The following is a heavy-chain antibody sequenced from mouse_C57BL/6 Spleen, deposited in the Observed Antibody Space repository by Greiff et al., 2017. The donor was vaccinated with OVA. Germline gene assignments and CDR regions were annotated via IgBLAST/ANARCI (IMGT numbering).Heavy chain of an antibody. D-gene: IGHD2-5*01. Sequence: VQLQQSGPELVKPGASVKISCKASGYAFSSSWMNWVKQRPGKGLEWIGRIYPGDGDTNYNGKFKGKATLTADKSSSTAYMQLSSLTSEDSAVYFCARSDYSTPSYWYIDVWGTGTTVTVSS. V-gene: IGHV1-82*01. J-gene: IGHJ1*03. CDR2: IYPGDGDT. CDR1: GYAFSSSW. CDR3: ARSDYSTPSYWYIDV.